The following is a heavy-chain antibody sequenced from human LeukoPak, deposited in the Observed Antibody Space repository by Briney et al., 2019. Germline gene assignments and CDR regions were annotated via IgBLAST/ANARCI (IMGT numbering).Heavy chain of an antibody. CDR1: GGSFSGYY. J-gene: IGHJ4*02. D-gene: IGHD6-6*01. CDR2: INHSGST. Sequence: SETLSLTCAVYGGSFSGYYWSWIRQPPGKGLERIGEINHSGSTNYNPSLKSRVTISVDTSKNQFSLKLSSVTAADTAVYYCASLYSSSSFEGDYWGQGTLVTVSS. CDR3: ASLYSSSSFEGDY. V-gene: IGHV4-34*01.